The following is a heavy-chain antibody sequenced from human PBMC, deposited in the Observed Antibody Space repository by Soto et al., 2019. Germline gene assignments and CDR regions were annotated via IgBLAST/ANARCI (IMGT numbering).Heavy chain of an antibody. V-gene: IGHV1-69*01. J-gene: IGHJ4*02. CDR2: IIPKYGTT. CDR1: GGPFNTFG. D-gene: IGHD2-2*01. CDR3: ARTRQRRPVFYVDY. Sequence: QVQLMQSGAEVTKPGSSVKVSCKASGGPFNTFGISWVRQAPGQGLEWMGGIIPKYGTTNYARRFQGRVTITADESTTTAYLELSSLRHDDPAIYSWARTRQRRPVFYVDYWGQGTPISVTS.